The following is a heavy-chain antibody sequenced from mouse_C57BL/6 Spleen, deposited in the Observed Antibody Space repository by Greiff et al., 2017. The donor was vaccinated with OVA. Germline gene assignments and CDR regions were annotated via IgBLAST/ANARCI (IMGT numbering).Heavy chain of an antibody. CDR2: INPGSGGT. D-gene: IGHD4-1*01. V-gene: IGHV1-54*01. CDR1: GYAFTNYL. CDR3: ARLGEGY. J-gene: IGHJ2*01. Sequence: QVQLQQSGAELVRPGTSVKVSCKASGYAFTNYLIEWVKQRPGQGLEWIGVINPGSGGTISNEQFKGKATLTADKSSSTAYMQLSSLTSEDSAVYFCARLGEGYWGQGTTLTVSS.